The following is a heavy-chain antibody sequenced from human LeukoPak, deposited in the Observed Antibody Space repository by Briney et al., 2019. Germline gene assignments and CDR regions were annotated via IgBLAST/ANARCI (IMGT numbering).Heavy chain of an antibody. Sequence: PSETLSLTCGVSGGSIRSTNWWSWVGPPPGQGLEWIGEISLSGQTNFNPSLNGRVTMSLDESRNQLSLKLTSVTAADTAIYYCSRESGAFCPFGYWGQGTLVIVPP. CDR3: SRESGAFCPFGY. CDR1: GGSIRSTNW. V-gene: IGHV4/OR15-8*02. J-gene: IGHJ4*02. CDR2: ISLSGQT. D-gene: IGHD1-26*01.